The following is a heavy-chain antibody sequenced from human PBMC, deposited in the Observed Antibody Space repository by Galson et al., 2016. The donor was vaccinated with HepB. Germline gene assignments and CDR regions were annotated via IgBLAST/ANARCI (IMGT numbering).Heavy chain of an antibody. CDR3: ARAHSNSIFWYYYYGMDV. D-gene: IGHD3-3*01. Sequence: SETLSLTCTVSGGSISRSSYYWGWIRQPPGKGLEWIGSIYYSGSTYYNPSLKSRVTISVDTSKNQFSLKLSSVTAADTAVYYCARAHSNSIFWYYYYGMDVWGQGTTVTVSS. CDR2: IYYSGST. CDR1: GGSISRSSYY. J-gene: IGHJ6*02. V-gene: IGHV4-39*07.